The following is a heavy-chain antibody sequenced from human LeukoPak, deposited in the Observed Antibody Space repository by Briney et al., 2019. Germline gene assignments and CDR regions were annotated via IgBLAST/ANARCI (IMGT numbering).Heavy chain of an antibody. J-gene: IGHJ6*03. V-gene: IGHV3-23*01. CDR1: GFTFSSYA. Sequence: GGSLRLSCAASGFTFSSYAMSWVRQAPGKGLEWVSAISGSGGSTFYADSVKGRFTISRDNSKNTLYLQMNSLRAEDTAVYYCARAQWELLRSHYYYYMDVWGKGTTVTVSS. CDR2: ISGSGGST. CDR3: ARAQWELLRSHYYYYMDV. D-gene: IGHD1-26*01.